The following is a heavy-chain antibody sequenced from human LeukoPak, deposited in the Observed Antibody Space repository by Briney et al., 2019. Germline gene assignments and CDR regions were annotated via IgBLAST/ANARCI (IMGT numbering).Heavy chain of an antibody. CDR2: IYYSGST. Sequence: SETLSLTCTVSGGSISSYYWSWIRQPPGKGLEWIGYIYYSGSTNYNPSLKSRVTISVDTSKNQFSLKLSSVTAADTAVYYCARVYYDFWSGYPTPAPTNWLDPWGQGTLVTVSS. V-gene: IGHV4-59*01. J-gene: IGHJ5*02. D-gene: IGHD3-3*01. CDR1: GGSISSYY. CDR3: ARVYYDFWSGYPTPAPTNWLDP.